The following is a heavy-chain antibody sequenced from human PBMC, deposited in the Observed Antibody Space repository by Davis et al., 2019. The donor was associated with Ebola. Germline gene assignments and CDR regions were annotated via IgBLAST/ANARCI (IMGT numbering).Heavy chain of an antibody. Sequence: ASVKVSCKASGGTFSSYAISWVRQAPGQGLEWMGWISAYNGNTNYAQKLQGRVTMTTDTSTSTAYMELRSLRSDDTAVYYCARDHGRGWSGYWGQGTLVTVSS. CDR3: ARDHGRGWSGY. D-gene: IGHD6-19*01. J-gene: IGHJ4*02. CDR2: ISAYNGNT. CDR1: GGTFSSYA. V-gene: IGHV1-18*01.